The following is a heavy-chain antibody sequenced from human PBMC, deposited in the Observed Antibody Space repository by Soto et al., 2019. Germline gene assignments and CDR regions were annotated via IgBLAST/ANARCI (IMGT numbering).Heavy chain of an antibody. CDR3: AREVEPYYYDSSGYIDY. CDR1: GGSISSGGYY. Sequence: QVQLQESGPGLVKPSQTLSLTCTVSGGSISSGGYYWSWIRQHLGKGLEWIGYIYYSGSTYYNPSLKSRVTISVDTSKNQFSLKLSSVTAADTAVYYCAREVEPYYYDSSGYIDYWGQGTLVTVSS. CDR2: IYYSGST. J-gene: IGHJ4*02. V-gene: IGHV4-31*03. D-gene: IGHD3-22*01.